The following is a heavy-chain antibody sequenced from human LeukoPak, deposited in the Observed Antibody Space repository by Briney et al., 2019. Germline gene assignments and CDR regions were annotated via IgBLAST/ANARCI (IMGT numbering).Heavy chain of an antibody. V-gene: IGHV4-34*01. D-gene: IGHD3-9*01. CDR3: AGKSTRYFDSLNWFDP. Sequence: SETLSLTCAVYGGSFSGYYWSWIRQPPGKGLEWIGEINHSGSTNYNPSLKSRVTISVDTSKNQFSLKLSSVTAADTAVYYCAGKSTRYFDSLNWFDPWGQGTLVTVSS. CDR2: INHSGST. CDR1: GGSFSGYY. J-gene: IGHJ5*02.